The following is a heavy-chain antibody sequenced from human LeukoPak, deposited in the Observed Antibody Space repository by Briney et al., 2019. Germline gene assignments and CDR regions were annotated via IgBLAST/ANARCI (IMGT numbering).Heavy chain of an antibody. D-gene: IGHD6-13*01. CDR3: ARGVRYSSSWYTGYYFDY. V-gene: IGHV4-59*01. CDR1: GGSISSYY. CDR2: IYYSEST. J-gene: IGHJ4*02. Sequence: PSETLSLTCTVSGGSISSYYWSWIRQPPGKGLEWIGYIYYSESTNYNPSLKSRVTISVDTSKNQFSLKLSSVTAADTAVYYCARGVRYSSSWYTGYYFDYWGLGTLVTVSS.